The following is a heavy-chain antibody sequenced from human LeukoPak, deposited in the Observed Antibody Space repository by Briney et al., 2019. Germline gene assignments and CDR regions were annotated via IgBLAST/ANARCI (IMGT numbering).Heavy chain of an antibody. J-gene: IGHJ4*02. CDR1: GYRFTGYY. Sequence: ASVKVSCKTSGYRFTGYYMHWVRQAPGQGLEWMGWINPNSGGTNYAQKFQGRVTMTRDTSISTAYMELSRLRSDDTAVYYCARDRLRGATTSTTPGYWGQGTLVTVSS. CDR2: INPNSGGT. CDR3: ARDRLRGATTSTTPGY. D-gene: IGHD1-26*01. V-gene: IGHV1-2*02.